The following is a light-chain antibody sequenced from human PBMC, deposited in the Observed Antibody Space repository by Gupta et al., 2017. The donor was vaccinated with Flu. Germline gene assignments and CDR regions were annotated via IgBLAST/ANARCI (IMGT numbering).Light chain of an antibody. J-gene: IGKJ4*01. Sequence: DIQMTQSPSSVSASVGDSVTITCRASQDINTWLVWYQQKSGKAPKLLIYAASRLQSGVPSRFSGSGSGTDFTLTINSLQPEDFATYYCQQATTFPLTFGGGTKVEIK. V-gene: IGKV1-12*01. CDR1: QDINTW. CDR2: AAS. CDR3: QQATTFPLT.